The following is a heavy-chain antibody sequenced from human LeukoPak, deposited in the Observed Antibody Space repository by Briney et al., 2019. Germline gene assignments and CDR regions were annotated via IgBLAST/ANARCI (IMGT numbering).Heavy chain of an antibody. V-gene: IGHV3-23*01. CDR1: GFTFSSYS. D-gene: IGHD4-23*01. J-gene: IGHJ5*02. Sequence: GGSLRLSCAASGFTFSSYSMNWVRQAPGKGLEWVSAISGSGGSTYYADSVKGRFTISRDNSKNTLYLQLSSLRAEDTALYYCAKATMVLGWFDPWGQGTLVTVSS. CDR2: ISGSGGST. CDR3: AKATMVLGWFDP.